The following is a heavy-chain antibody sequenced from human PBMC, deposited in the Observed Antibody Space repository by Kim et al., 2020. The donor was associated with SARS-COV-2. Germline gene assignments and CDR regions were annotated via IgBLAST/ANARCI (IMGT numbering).Heavy chain of an antibody. J-gene: IGHJ4*02. CDR3: ARGGCSSTSCYDY. D-gene: IGHD2-2*01. V-gene: IGHV4-30-2*04. Sequence: YNPSLKSRVTISVDTSKNQFSLKLSSVTAADTAVYYCARGGCSSTSCYDYWGQGTLVTVSS.